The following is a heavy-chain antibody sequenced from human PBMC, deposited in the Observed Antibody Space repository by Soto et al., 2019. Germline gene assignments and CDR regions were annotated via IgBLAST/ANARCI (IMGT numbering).Heavy chain of an antibody. D-gene: IGHD3-9*01. CDR3: VRDTQVLRYLGGVSPYYYGMDV. V-gene: IGHV3-74*01. Sequence: GGSLRLSCAASGLAFSRYWMHWVRQTPGKGLVWVSRINSDVNITSYADSVKGRFTISRENAKNTLYLQMYSLRAEDTAVYYCVRDTQVLRYLGGVSPYYYGMDVWGQGTTVIFSS. CDR1: GLAFSRYW. CDR2: INSDVNIT. J-gene: IGHJ6*02.